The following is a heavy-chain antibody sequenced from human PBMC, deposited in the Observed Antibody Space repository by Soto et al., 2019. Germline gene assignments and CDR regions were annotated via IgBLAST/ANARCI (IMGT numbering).Heavy chain of an antibody. Sequence: QVQLQESGPGLVKPSETLSLTCSASGGSTSNYYWNWIRQPPGKGLEWIGNTHYTENNNYNPSLMCRVTISLDPSSIQCPLTMNSVTAAYTAVYYCTTGSGSITDNWGRATRVTVSP. D-gene: IGHD1-20*01. J-gene: IGHJ1*01. CDR3: TTGSGSITDN. V-gene: IGHV4-59*08. CDR1: GGSTSNYY. CDR2: THYTENN.